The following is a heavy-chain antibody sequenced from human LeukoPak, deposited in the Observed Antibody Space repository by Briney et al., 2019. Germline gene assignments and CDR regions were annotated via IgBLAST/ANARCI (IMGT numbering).Heavy chain of an antibody. CDR1: GFTFSNYW. Sequence: GGSLRLSCAASGFTFSNYWMSWVRQAPGKGLEWLANINQDGSEMYYVDSVKGRFTISRDNGKNSLYLQMNSLRAEDTAVYYCARDYYDSSGYLDYWGQGTLVTVSS. CDR3: ARDYYDSSGYLDY. V-gene: IGHV3-7*01. D-gene: IGHD3-22*01. CDR2: INQDGSEM. J-gene: IGHJ4*02.